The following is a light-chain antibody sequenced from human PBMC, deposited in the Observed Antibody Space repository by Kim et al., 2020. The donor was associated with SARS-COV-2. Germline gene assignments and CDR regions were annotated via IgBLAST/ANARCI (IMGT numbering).Light chain of an antibody. CDR1: QSVTNNY. CDR3: QQYGSSPWA. J-gene: IGKJ1*01. V-gene: IGKV3-20*01. CDR2: AAS. Sequence: EIVLTQSPGTLSLSPGERATLSCRASQSVTNNYLAWYQQKPGQAPRLLIYAASSRATGIPDRFSGGGSGTDFTLTISRLEPEDFAVYYCQQYGSSPWAFGPGTTVDIK.